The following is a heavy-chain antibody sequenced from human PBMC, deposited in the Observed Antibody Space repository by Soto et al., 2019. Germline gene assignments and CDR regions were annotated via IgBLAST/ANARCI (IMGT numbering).Heavy chain of an antibody. CDR3: ARDKITGLFDY. D-gene: IGHD2-8*02. CDR1: GGSISSGDYY. J-gene: IGHJ4*02. Sequence: NPSETLSLTCTVSGGSISSGDYYWSWIRQPPGKGLEWIGYIYYSGTTYYNPSLKSRLTMSVDTSKNQFSLKLTSVTAADTAVYYCARDKITGLFDYWGQGTLVTVSS. V-gene: IGHV4-30-4*01. CDR2: IYYSGTT.